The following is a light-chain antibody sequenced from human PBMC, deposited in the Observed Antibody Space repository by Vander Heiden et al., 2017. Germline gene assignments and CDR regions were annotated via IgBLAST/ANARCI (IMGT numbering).Light chain of an antibody. CDR2: EVN. CDR3: SSYAGSSTFV. J-gene: IGLJ1*01. V-gene: IGLV2-8*01. CDR1: SSDVGGYNY. Sequence: QSALTQPPSASGSPGQSVTISCTGTSSDVGGYNYVSWYQQHPGKAPMLLIYEVNKRPSGVPDRFSGSKSGNTASLTVSGLQAEDEADFYCSSYAGSSTFVFGTGTKVKVL.